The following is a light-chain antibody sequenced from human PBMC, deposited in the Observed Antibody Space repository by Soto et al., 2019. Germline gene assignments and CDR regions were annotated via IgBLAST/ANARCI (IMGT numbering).Light chain of an antibody. CDR1: SGHSSYI. CDR3: ETWDSNTEV. V-gene: IGLV4-60*03. CDR2: LEGSGSY. J-gene: IGLJ1*01. Sequence: QPVLTQSSSASASLGSSVKLTCTLSSGHSSYIIAWHQQQPGKAPRYLMKLEGSGSYNKGSGVPGRFSGSSSGADLYLTISNLESEDEADYCCETWDSNTEVFGNGTKVTVL.